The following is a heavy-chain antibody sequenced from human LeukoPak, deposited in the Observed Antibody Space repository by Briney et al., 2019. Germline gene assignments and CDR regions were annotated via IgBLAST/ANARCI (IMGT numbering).Heavy chain of an antibody. V-gene: IGHV4-59*01. J-gene: IGHJ4*02. CDR2: IYYSGST. CDR1: GGSISSYY. D-gene: IGHD3-22*01. Sequence: PSETLSLTCTVSGGSISSYYWNWIRQPPGKGLEWIGYIYYSGSTNYNPSLKSRVTISVDTSKNQSSLKLSSVTAADTAVYYCARGADSSGYYSIFYFDYWGQGTLVTVSS. CDR3: ARGADSSGYYSIFYFDY.